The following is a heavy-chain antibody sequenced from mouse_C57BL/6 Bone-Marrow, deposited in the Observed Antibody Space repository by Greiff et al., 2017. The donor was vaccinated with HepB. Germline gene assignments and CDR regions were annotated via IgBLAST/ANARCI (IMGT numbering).Heavy chain of an antibody. CDR1: GFTFSDAW. CDR2: IRNKANNHAT. CDR3: TRGNDYDGGYFDY. Sequence: DVKLVESGGGLVQPGGSMKLSCAASGFTFSDAWMDWVRQSPEKGLEWVAEIRNKANNHATYYAESVKGRFTISRDDSKSSVYLQMNSLRAEDTGIYYCTRGNDYDGGYFDYWGQGTTLTVSS. D-gene: IGHD2-4*01. V-gene: IGHV6-6*01. J-gene: IGHJ2*01.